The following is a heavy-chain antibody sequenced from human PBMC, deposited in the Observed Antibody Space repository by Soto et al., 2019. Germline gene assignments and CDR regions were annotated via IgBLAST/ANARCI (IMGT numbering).Heavy chain of an antibody. D-gene: IGHD3-10*01. CDR3: ARGEVRGPFDI. CDR1: GGSMNSHDYY. V-gene: IGHV4-30-4*01. CDR2: IHNSGST. J-gene: IGHJ3*02. Sequence: PSETLSPTCTVSGGSMNSHDYYWSWIRQPPGKGLEWIGYIHNSGSTYYNPSLKSRLTISSDMSKNQFSLRLNSVTAAYTALYFCARGEVRGPFDIWGQGTKVTVSS.